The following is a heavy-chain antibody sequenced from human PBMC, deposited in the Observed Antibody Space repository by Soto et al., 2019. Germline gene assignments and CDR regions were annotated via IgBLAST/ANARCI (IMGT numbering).Heavy chain of an antibody. V-gene: IGHV3-33*01. CDR1: GFTFSSYG. J-gene: IGHJ4*02. Sequence: GSLRLSCAASGFTFSSYGMHWVRQAPGKGLEWVAVIWYDGSNKYYADSVKGRFTISRDNSKNTLYLQMNSLRAEDTAVYYCARDPLYGAQRGCFDYWGQGTLVTVSS. CDR2: IWYDGSNK. D-gene: IGHD4-17*01. CDR3: ARDPLYGAQRGCFDY.